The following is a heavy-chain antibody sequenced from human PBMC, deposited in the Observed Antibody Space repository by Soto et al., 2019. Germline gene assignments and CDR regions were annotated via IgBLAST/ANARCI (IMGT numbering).Heavy chain of an antibody. CDR1: GFTFSSYG. CDR2: IWYDGSNK. D-gene: IGHD6-6*01. Sequence: GGSLRLSCAASGFTFSSYGMHWVRQAPGKGLEWVAVIWYDGSNKYYADSVKGRFTISRDNSKNTLYLQMNSLRAEDTAVYYCARDSSEYSSSNGAFDIWGQGTMVTVSS. CDR3: ARDSSEYSSSNGAFDI. J-gene: IGHJ3*02. V-gene: IGHV3-33*08.